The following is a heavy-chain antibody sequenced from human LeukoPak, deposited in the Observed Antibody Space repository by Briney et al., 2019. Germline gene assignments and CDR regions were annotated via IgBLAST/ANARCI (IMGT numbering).Heavy chain of an antibody. CDR1: GYTFTSYY. J-gene: IGHJ4*02. CDR2: INPSGGST. CDR3: ARGSDVLRYFDWLYYFDY. V-gene: IGHV1-46*01. Sequence: ASVKVSCKASGYTFTSYYMHWVRQAPGQGLGWMGIINPSGGSTSYAQKFQGRVTMTRDTSTSTVCMELSSLRSEDTAVYYCARGSDVLRYFDWLYYFDYWGQGTLVTVSS. D-gene: IGHD3-9*01.